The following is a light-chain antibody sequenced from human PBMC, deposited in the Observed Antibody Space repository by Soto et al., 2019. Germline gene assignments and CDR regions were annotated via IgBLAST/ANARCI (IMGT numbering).Light chain of an antibody. J-gene: IGLJ1*01. CDR2: GDN. CDR3: QSYDISLHNYV. Sequence: QSVLTQPPSVSGAPGQRVSISCTGSTSNIGAPYDVHWYQHLPGAAPKLHIYGDNNRPSGVPDRFSGSKSGTSASLAITSLQAEDEADYYCQSYDISLHNYVFGTGTKLTVL. V-gene: IGLV1-40*01. CDR1: TSNIGAPYD.